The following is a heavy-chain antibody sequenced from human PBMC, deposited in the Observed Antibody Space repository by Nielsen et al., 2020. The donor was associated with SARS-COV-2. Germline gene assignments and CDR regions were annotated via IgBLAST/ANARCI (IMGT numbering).Heavy chain of an antibody. V-gene: IGHV3-30*18. Sequence: GESLKISCAASGFTFRIYGMHWVRQAPGRGLEWVAVITYDGSNKYYADSVKGRFTISRDNSKNMLYLQMNSLRAEDTAVYYCAKSHCSSTSCYFGADAFDIWGQGTMVTVSS. CDR1: GFTFRIYG. CDR2: ITYDGSNK. D-gene: IGHD2-2*01. CDR3: AKSHCSSTSCYFGADAFDI. J-gene: IGHJ3*02.